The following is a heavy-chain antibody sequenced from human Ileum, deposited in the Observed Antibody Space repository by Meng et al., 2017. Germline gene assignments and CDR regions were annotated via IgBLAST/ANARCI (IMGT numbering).Heavy chain of an antibody. D-gene: IGHD1-26*01. J-gene: IGHJ4*02. Sequence: VQLPESGPGLVKPSGILSLTCAGSGDSISSSGWWSWVRQPPGKGLEWIGQIYQSGSTNYNPSLKSRVTVSIDRSENQLSLKLSSVTAADTAVYYCARHIVGPTPGMEYWGQGTLVTVSS. V-gene: IGHV4-4*02. CDR1: GDSISSSGW. CDR2: IYQSGST. CDR3: ARHIVGPTPGMEY.